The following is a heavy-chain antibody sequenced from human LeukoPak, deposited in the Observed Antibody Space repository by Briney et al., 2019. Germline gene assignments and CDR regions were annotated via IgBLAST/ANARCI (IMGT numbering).Heavy chain of an antibody. Sequence: TSETLSLTCAVSGGSISSGGYSWSWIRQPPGKGLEWIGYIYHSGSTYYNPSLKSRVTISVDRSKTQFSLKLSSVTAADTAVYYCARGGDGYIPFDYWGRGTLVTVSS. CDR2: IYHSGST. CDR3: ARGGDGYIPFDY. CDR1: GGSISSGGYS. D-gene: IGHD5-24*01. V-gene: IGHV4-30-2*01. J-gene: IGHJ4*02.